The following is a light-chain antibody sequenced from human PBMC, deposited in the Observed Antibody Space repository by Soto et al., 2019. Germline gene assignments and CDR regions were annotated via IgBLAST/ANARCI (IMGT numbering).Light chain of an antibody. CDR1: SSDVGAYTS. CDR3: SSYTSYNRDYV. CDR2: EVN. V-gene: IGLV2-14*01. J-gene: IGLJ1*01. Sequence: QSVLTQPASVSGSPGQSITISCTGTSSDVGAYTSVSWYQHHPGKAPKVIIYEVNTRPSGISNRFSGCKSVNTASRTISGLQPDDDAHYYCSSYTSYNRDYVVGTGTKVTVL.